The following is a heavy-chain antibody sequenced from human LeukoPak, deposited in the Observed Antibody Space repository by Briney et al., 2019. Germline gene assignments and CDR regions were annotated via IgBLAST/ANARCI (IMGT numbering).Heavy chain of an antibody. CDR2: IKQDGSEK. Sequence: GGSLRLSCAASGFTFSSYLMSWVRQAPGKGLEWVANIKQDGSEKYYVDSVKGRFTISRDNAKNSLYLRMNSLRAEDTAVYYCARGGSYWERNYYYYYMDVWGKGTTVTVSS. CDR1: GFTFSSYL. J-gene: IGHJ6*03. V-gene: IGHV3-7*01. D-gene: IGHD1-26*01. CDR3: ARGGSYWERNYYYYYMDV.